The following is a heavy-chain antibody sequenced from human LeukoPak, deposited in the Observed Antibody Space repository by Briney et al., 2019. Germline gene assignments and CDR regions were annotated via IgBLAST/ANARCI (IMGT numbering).Heavy chain of an antibody. J-gene: IGHJ4*02. CDR3: ARAGATMVTHTPFDS. Sequence: PSETLSLTCTVSGGSISSGGYYWSWIRQHPRKGLEWIGYIHYSGSTYYNPSLRSRLTISVDTSKNQFSLNLSSVTAADTAVYYCARAGATMVTHTPFDSWGQGTLVTVSS. V-gene: IGHV4-31*03. D-gene: IGHD4-23*01. CDR1: GGSISSGGYY. CDR2: IHYSGST.